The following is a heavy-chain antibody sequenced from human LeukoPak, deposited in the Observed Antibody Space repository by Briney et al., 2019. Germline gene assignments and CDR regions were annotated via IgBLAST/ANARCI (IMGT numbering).Heavy chain of an antibody. D-gene: IGHD6-19*01. CDR3: ARSPGSGWAPLDY. CDR2: INSDGSST. CDR1: GFTFSSYW. J-gene: IGHJ4*02. V-gene: IGHV3-74*01. Sequence: GGPLRLSCAASGFTFSSYWMHWVRQAPGKGLVWVSRINSDGSSTSYADSVKGRFTISRDNDKNSLYLQMNSLRAEDTGVYYCARSPGSGWAPLDYWGQGTLVTVSS.